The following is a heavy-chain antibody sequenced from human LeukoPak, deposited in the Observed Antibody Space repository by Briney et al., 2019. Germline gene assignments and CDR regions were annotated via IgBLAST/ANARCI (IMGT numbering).Heavy chain of an antibody. V-gene: IGHV1-69*13. D-gene: IGHD5-18*01. CDR1: GGTFSSYA. CDR2: IMSMFGTA. J-gene: IGHJ3*02. Sequence: ASVKVSCKTSGGTFSSYALTWVRQAPGQGLEWMGGIMSMFGTAKYAQKFQGRVTITADESTSTAYMELSSLRAEDTAVYYCAREVMDTAMNDALDIWGQGTMVTVSS. CDR3: AREVMDTAMNDALDI.